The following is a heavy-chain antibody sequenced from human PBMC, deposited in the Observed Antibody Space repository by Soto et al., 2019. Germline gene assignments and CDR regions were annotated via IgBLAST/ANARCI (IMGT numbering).Heavy chain of an antibody. J-gene: IGHJ6*02. CDR1: GFMFSSYE. V-gene: IGHV3-48*03. D-gene: IGHD6-19*01. CDR3: ARKSQWLSGYIYHGMDV. CDR2: INVGGDTR. Sequence: LVESGGGLVQPGGSLRLSCAASGFMFSSYEFNWVRQAPGKGLEWVSYINVGGDTRHYADSVRDRFTISRDDAKGSLYLQMDSLRVEDTAVYFCARKSQWLSGYIYHGMDVWSQGTSVTVSS.